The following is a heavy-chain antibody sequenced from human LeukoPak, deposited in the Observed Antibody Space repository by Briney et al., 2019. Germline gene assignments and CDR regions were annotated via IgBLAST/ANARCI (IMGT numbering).Heavy chain of an antibody. CDR3: ARGGRGLDY. V-gene: IGHV3-33*01. D-gene: IGHD2-15*01. Sequence: GRSLRLSCAASGFTLSSYGLHWVRQAPGKGLEWVAVIWYDGTNKYYADSVKGRFTISRDNSKNTLYLQMNSLRAEDTAVYYCARGGRGLDYWGQGPLLPVFS. CDR1: GFTLSSYG. J-gene: IGHJ4*02. CDR2: IWYDGTNK.